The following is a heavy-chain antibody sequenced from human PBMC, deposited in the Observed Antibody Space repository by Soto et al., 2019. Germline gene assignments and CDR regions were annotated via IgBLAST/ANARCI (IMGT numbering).Heavy chain of an antibody. V-gene: IGHV1-18*01. CDR2: ISAYNGNT. J-gene: IGHJ6*04. CDR3: ARDLVPEAVACSNGYYSYGMYF. CDR1: GYTFTSYG. Sequence: ASVKVSCKASGYTFTSYGISWVRQAPGQGLEWMGWISAYNGNTNYAQKLQGRVTMTTDTSTSTAYMELRSLRSDDTAVYYCARDLVPEAVACSNGYYSYGMYFCGKGTTVTVS. D-gene: IGHD6-19*01.